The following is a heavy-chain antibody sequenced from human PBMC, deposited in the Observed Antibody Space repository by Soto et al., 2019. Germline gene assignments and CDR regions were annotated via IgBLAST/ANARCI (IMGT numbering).Heavy chain of an antibody. D-gene: IGHD6-13*01. CDR1: GGSISSYY. Sequence: PSETLSLTCTVSGGSISSYYWSWIRQPPGKGLEWIGYIYYSGSTNYNPSLKSRVTISVDTSKNQFSLKLSSVTAADTAVYYCAIVLASAAGTRFDYWGQGTLVTVSS. V-gene: IGHV4-59*01. CDR2: IYYSGST. CDR3: AIVLASAAGTRFDY. J-gene: IGHJ4*02.